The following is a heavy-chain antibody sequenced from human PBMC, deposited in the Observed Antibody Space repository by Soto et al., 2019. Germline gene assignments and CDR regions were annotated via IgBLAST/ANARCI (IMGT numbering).Heavy chain of an antibody. D-gene: IGHD6-19*01. Sequence: PSETLSLTCTVSGGSISSSGYYWGWIRQPPGKGLEWIGTINYSGSTYYNPSLKSRVTISVDTSKNQFSLKLSSVTAADTAVYYCAAGIPVAGRWFDPWGQATLVTVSS. V-gene: IGHV4-39*01. CDR3: AAGIPVAGRWFDP. CDR2: INYSGST. J-gene: IGHJ5*02. CDR1: GGSISSSGYY.